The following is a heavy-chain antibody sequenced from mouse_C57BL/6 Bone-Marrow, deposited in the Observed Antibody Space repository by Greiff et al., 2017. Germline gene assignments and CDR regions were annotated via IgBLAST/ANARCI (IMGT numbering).Heavy chain of an antibody. J-gene: IGHJ3*01. CDR3: ARSYDYDGAY. CDR2: IYPRSGNT. CDR1: GYTFTSYG. V-gene: IGHV1-81*01. Sequence: QVQLKQSGAELARPGASVKLSCKASGYTFTSYGISWVKQRTGQGLEWIGEIYPRSGNTYYNEKFKGKDTLTADKSSSTAYMELRSLTSEDSAVYFCARSYDYDGAYWGQGTLVTVSA. D-gene: IGHD2-4*01.